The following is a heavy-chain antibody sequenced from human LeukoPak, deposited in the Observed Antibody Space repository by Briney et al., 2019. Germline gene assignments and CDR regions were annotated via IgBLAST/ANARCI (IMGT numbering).Heavy chain of an antibody. CDR3: AREQGGYSYGTNYYYYYGMDV. D-gene: IGHD5-18*01. V-gene: IGHV3-7*01. J-gene: IGHJ6*02. CDR2: IKQDGSEK. CDR1: GFSFSIYG. Sequence: GGSLRLSCAASGFSFSIYGMHWIRQAPGKGLEWVANIKQDGSEKYYVDSVKGRFTISRDNAKNSLYLQMNSLRAEDTAVYYCAREQGGYSYGTNYYYYYGMDVWGQGTTVTVSS.